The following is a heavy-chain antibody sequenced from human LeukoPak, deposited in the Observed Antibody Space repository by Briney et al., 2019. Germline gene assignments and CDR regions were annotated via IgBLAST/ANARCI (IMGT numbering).Heavy chain of an antibody. CDR1: GFTFSRYG. D-gene: IGHD3-16*01. J-gene: IGHJ5*02. CDR2: IRYASNK. CDR3: ASQSYAKFDP. V-gene: IGHV3-30*02. Sequence: GGSLRLSCVASGFTFSRYGIHWVRQAPGKGLEWVAFIRYASNKYYADSVKGRFTISRDNARNLFFLQMTSLRVDDTAVYYCASQSYAKFDPWGQGTLVTVSS.